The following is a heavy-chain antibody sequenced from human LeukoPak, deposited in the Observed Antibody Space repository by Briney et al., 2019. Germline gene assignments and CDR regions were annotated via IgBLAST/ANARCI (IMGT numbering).Heavy chain of an antibody. CDR2: IYYSGST. Sequence: SETLSLTCTVSGGSISSSSYYWGWIRQPPGKGLEWIGSIYYSGSTYYNPSLKGRVTISVDTSKNQFSLKLSSVTAADTAVYYCASLGIGPYYFDYWGQGTLVTVSS. D-gene: IGHD7-27*01. V-gene: IGHV4-39*01. CDR3: ASLGIGPYYFDY. J-gene: IGHJ4*02. CDR1: GGSISSSSYY.